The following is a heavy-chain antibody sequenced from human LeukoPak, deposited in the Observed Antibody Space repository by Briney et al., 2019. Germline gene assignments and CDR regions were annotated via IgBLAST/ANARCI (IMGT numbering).Heavy chain of an antibody. Sequence: GGSLRLSCAASGFTFDDYAMHWVRQAPGKGLEWVSLISWDGGSTYYADSAKGRFTISRDNSKNSLYLQMNSLRAEDTALYYCARGPEQWLCDYWGQGTLVTVSS. CDR1: GFTFDDYA. V-gene: IGHV3-43D*03. D-gene: IGHD6-19*01. CDR2: ISWDGGST. J-gene: IGHJ4*02. CDR3: ARGPEQWLCDY.